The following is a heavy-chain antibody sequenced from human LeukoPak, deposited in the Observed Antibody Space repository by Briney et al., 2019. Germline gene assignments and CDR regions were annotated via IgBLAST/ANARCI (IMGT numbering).Heavy chain of an antibody. J-gene: IGHJ1*01. CDR1: GYTFTSYY. V-gene: IGHV1-46*01. CDR2: INPSGGST. CDR3: ARAAAGPEYFQH. D-gene: IGHD6-13*01. Sequence: GASVKVSCKASGYTFTSYYMHWVRQAPGQGLEWMGIINPSGGSTSYAQKFQGRVTVTRDTSTSTVYMELSSLRSEDTAVYYCARAAAGPEYFQHWGQGTLVTVSS.